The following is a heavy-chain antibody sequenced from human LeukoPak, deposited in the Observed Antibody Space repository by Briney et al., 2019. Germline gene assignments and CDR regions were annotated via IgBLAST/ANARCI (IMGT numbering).Heavy chain of an antibody. D-gene: IGHD3-3*01. CDR2: INNNGGKT. J-gene: IGHJ4*02. Sequence: GGSLRLSCSASGFIFSNYDMHWVRQAPGKGLEYVSAINNNGGKTYYAHSVKGRFTVSRDNPKNTLYLQMSSLRAEDTAVYYCVKMYDGYWGQGTLVTVSS. V-gene: IGHV3-64D*06. CDR1: GFIFSNYD. CDR3: VKMYDGY.